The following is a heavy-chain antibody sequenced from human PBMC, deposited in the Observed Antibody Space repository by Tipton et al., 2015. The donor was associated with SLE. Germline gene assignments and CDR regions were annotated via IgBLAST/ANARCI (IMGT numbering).Heavy chain of an antibody. Sequence: AVSGFTFSNNWMAWVRQAPGKGLEWVAHIREDGSENFYVDSVRGRFAISRDNAQNSLYLHMNSLRAEDTAVYYCAAAEYSSSSGWFDPWGQGTLVTVSS. D-gene: IGHD6-6*01. CDR2: IREDGSEN. J-gene: IGHJ5*02. CDR3: AAAEYSSSSGWFDP. CDR1: GFTFSNNW. V-gene: IGHV3-7*01.